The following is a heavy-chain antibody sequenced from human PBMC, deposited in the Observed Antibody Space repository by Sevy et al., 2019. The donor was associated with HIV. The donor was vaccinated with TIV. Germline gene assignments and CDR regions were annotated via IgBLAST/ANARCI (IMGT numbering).Heavy chain of an antibody. CDR3: ARHCSSSSCSHAFDI. Sequence: SETLSLTCAVYGGSFSGYYWSWIRQPPGKGLEWVGEINHSGSTNYNPSLKSQVTISVDTSNNQFSLKLSSVTAADTAVYYCARHCSSSSCSHAFDIWGQGTMVTVSS. V-gene: IGHV4-34*01. CDR2: INHSGST. J-gene: IGHJ3*02. CDR1: GGSFSGYY. D-gene: IGHD2-2*01.